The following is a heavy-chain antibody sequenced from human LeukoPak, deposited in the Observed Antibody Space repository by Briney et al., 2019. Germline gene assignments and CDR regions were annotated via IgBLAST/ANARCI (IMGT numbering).Heavy chain of an antibody. D-gene: IGHD3-10*01. V-gene: IGHV1-69*06. CDR2: IIPIFGTA. J-gene: IGHJ5*02. Sequence: VASVKVSCKASGGTFSSYAISWVRQAPGQGLEWMGGIIPIFGTANYAQKFQGRVTITADKSTSTAYMELSSLRSEDTAVYYCASITMVRGVITNWFDPWGQGTLVTVSS. CDR3: ASITMVRGVITNWFDP. CDR1: GGTFSSYA.